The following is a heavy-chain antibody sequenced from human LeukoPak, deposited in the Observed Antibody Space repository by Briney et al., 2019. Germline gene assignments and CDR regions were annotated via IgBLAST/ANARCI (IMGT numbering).Heavy chain of an antibody. CDR2: IYPADSDT. Sequence: GESLKISCKGSGYTFPSYWIGWVRQMPGKGLEWMVIIYPADSDTRYSPSFQGQVTISTDKSITTAYLQWSSLKASDTAMYYWGDAFDIWGQGTMVTVSS. CDR3: GDAFDI. CDR1: GYTFPSYW. J-gene: IGHJ3*02. V-gene: IGHV5-51*01.